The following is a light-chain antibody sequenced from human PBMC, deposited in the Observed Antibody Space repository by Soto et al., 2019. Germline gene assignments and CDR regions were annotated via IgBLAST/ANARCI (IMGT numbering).Light chain of an antibody. CDR3: QDYGTSWT. CDR2: AAS. V-gene: IGKV3-20*01. J-gene: IGKJ1*01. Sequence: ESVLTQSPGTLSLSPGERATRSCRAGQSVSSSYLAWYQQKPGQAPRLLIYAASSRATGIPDRFSGSGSGTDFTLTINRLEPEDFAVYYCQDYGTSWTFGQGTKVDNK. CDR1: QSVSSSY.